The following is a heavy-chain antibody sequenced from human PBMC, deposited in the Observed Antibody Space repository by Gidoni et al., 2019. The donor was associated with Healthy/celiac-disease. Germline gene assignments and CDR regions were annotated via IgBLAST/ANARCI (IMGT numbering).Heavy chain of an antibody. CDR1: GGSISSGSYY. D-gene: IGHD3-3*01. CDR2: IYTSGST. J-gene: IGHJ4*02. CDR3: ASSFYDFWSGHPAY. V-gene: IGHV4-61*02. Sequence: QVQLQESGPGLVKPSQTLSLTCTVSGGSISSGSYYWSWIRQPAGKGLEWIGRIYTSGSTNYNPSLKSRVTISVDTSKNQFSLKLSSVTAADTAVYYCASSFYDFWSGHPAYWGQGTLVTVSS.